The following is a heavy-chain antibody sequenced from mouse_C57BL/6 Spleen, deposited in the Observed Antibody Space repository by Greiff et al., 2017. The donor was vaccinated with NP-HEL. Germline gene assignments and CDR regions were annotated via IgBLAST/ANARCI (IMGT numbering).Heavy chain of an antibody. D-gene: IGHD1-1*01. J-gene: IGHJ4*01. Sequence: VQLQQPGAELVRPGSSVKLSCKASGYTFTSYWMDWVKQRPGQGLEWIGNIYPSDSETHYNQKFKDKATLTVDKSSSTAYMQLSSLTSEDSAVYYCARYYGSSRGYAMDYWGQGTSVTVSS. V-gene: IGHV1-61*01. CDR2: IYPSDSET. CDR1: GYTFTSYW. CDR3: ARYYGSSRGYAMDY.